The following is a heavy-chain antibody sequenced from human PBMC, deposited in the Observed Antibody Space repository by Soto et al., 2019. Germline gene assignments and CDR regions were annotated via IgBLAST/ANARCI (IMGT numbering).Heavy chain of an antibody. CDR3: AKKPGIAARPDPHY. Sequence: PGGSLRLSCAASGFTFSSYAMSWVRQAPGKGLEWVSAISGSGGSTYYADYVKGRFTISRDNSKNTLYLQMNSLRAEDTAVYYCAKKPGIAARPDPHYWGQGTLVTVSS. V-gene: IGHV3-23*01. CDR2: ISGSGGST. D-gene: IGHD6-6*01. CDR1: GFTFSSYA. J-gene: IGHJ4*02.